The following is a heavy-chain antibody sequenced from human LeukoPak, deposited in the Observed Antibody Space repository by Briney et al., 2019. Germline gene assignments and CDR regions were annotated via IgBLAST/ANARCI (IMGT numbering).Heavy chain of an antibody. CDR2: IHYSGRI. V-gene: IGHV4-34*01. CDR1: GGSFSGYY. J-gene: IGHJ5*01. CDR3: SRGTDAYKCGNS. D-gene: IGHD5-24*01. Sequence: PSETLSLTCAVYGGSFSGYYWTWLRQPPGKGLEWIGEIHYSGRINYNPSLKSRVTISADTSNNHFSLKMNSVTAAATAVYYCSRGTDAYKCGNSRGEGTLGTVSS.